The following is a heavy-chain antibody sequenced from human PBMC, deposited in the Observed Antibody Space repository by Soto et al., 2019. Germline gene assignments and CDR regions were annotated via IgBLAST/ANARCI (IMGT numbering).Heavy chain of an antibody. CDR3: ARETVTTLYY. Sequence: GGSLRLSCAASGFTFSSYAMSWVRQAPGKGLVWVSRISSDGSVTRYADSVKGRFTVSRDNAKNTLYLQMNSLRAEDTAVYYCARETVTTLYYWGQGTLVTVSS. CDR2: ISSDGSVT. CDR1: GFTFSSYA. V-gene: IGHV3-74*01. J-gene: IGHJ4*02. D-gene: IGHD4-17*01.